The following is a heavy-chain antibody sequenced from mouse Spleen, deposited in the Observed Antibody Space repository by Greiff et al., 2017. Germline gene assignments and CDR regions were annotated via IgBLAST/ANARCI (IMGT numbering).Heavy chain of an antibody. CDR1: GFTFSSYG. D-gene: IGHD1-1*01. Sequence: DVKLVESGGGLVQPGGSLKLSCAASGFTFSSYGMSWVRQTPDKRLELVATINSNGGSTYYPDSVKGRFTISRDNAKNTLYLQMSSLKSEDTAMYYCARDDYYGSHYYAMDYWGQGTSVTVSS. CDR3: ARDDYYGSHYYAMDY. V-gene: IGHV5-6-3*01. J-gene: IGHJ4*01. CDR2: INSNGGST.